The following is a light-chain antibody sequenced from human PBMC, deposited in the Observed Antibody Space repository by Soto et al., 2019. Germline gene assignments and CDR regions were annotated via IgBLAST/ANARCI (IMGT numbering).Light chain of an antibody. CDR2: EVI. CDR3: SSYTTNYTVV. J-gene: IGLJ2*01. Sequence: QSALTQPASVSGSPGQSITISCTGTSSDVGGYNYVSWYQHHPGKAPKLMIYEVINRPSGVSNRFSGSKSGNTASLTISGLQAEDEADYYCSSYTTNYTVVFGGGTKLTVL. V-gene: IGLV2-14*01. CDR1: SSDVGGYNY.